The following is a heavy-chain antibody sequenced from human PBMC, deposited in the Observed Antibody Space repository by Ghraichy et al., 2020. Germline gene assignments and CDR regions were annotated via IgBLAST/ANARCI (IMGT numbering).Heavy chain of an antibody. J-gene: IGHJ3*02. D-gene: IGHD5-18*01. CDR3: ARRGYSFDAFDM. CDR2: ISGSGGTT. V-gene: IGHV3-23*01. CDR1: GFTFSTYA. Sequence: GSLRLSCAASGFTFSTYALNWVRQAPGKGLEWVSSISGSGGTTYYTDSVKGRFTISRDNSKNTLFLQMNSLRAEDTAVYYCARRGYSFDAFDMWGQGTMVTVSS.